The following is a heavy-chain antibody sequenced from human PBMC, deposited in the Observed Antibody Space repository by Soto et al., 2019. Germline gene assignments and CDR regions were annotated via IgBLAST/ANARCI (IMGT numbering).Heavy chain of an antibody. V-gene: IGHV4-59*12. CDR2: IYYSGST. D-gene: IGHD2-8*02. J-gene: IGHJ4*02. Sequence: ASETLSLTCTVSGDSISSYYWSWILQPPWKGLEWIGYIYYSGSTNYNPSLKSRVTISVDTSKNQFSLKLTSVTAADTAVYYCARDKITGLFDYWGQGTLVTVSS. CDR1: GDSISSYY. CDR3: ARDKITGLFDY.